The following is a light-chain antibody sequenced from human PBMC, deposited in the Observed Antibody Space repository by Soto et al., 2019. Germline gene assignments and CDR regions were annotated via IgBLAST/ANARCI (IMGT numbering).Light chain of an antibody. J-gene: IGKJ2*01. CDR2: AAS. CDR1: QRVNRRY. V-gene: IGKV3-20*01. Sequence: EIVVTQSPGTLSLSPGERATLSCRASQRVNRRYLAWYPQNRGQAPRLLLYAASSMATGIPDSFSGTESGTDFALIINRLEREAFAVYYCQQYCSSPYTFGLGTKRQSK. CDR3: QQYCSSPYT.